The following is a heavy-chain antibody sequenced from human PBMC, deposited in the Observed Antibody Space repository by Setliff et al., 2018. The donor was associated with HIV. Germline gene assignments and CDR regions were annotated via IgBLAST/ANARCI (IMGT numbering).Heavy chain of an antibody. Sequence: LSLTCSVSGGSISGYYWNWVRQPPGKGLEWMGYIYYSGSTDYNPALKRRVTISLDTSKNQFSLRLSSVTAADTAVYYCARGEFYGGTDCYWSSFDYWGQGILVTVSS. CDR3: ARGEFYGGTDCYWSSFDY. V-gene: IGHV4-59*08. J-gene: IGHJ4*02. CDR2: IYYSGST. CDR1: GGSISGYY. D-gene: IGHD2-21*02.